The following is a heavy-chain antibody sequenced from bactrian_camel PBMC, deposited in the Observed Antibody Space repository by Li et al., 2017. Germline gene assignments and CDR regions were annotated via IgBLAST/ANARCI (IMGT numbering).Heavy chain of an antibody. Sequence: HVQLVESGGGSVQAGGSLRLSCAASGSTFDDHDMGWFRQAHGDGCELVSTISSERSTYYADSVKGRFTLSKDNAANILYLQMDNLKPEDTGMYYCAAGPFLARLGTADEYTFWGQGTQVTVS. J-gene: IGHJ4*01. D-gene: IGHD5*01. CDR1: GSTFDDHD. CDR3: AAGPFLARLGTADEYTF. CDR2: TISSERST. V-gene: IGHV3S63*01.